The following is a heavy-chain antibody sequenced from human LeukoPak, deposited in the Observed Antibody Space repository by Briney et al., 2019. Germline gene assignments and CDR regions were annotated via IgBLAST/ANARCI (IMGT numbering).Heavy chain of an antibody. CDR1: GFTFSSYS. CDR2: ISSSSTI. Sequence: GGSLRLSCAASGFTFSSYSMNWVRQAPGKGLEWVSYISSSSTIYYADSVKGRFTISRDNAKNSLYLQMNSLRAEDTAVYYCARDPAGYCSGGSCYKEWGQGTLVTVSS. D-gene: IGHD2-15*01. CDR3: ARDPAGYCSGGSCYKE. J-gene: IGHJ4*02. V-gene: IGHV3-48*01.